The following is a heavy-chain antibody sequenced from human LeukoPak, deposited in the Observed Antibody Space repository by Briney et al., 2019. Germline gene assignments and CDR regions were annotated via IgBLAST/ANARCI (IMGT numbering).Heavy chain of an antibody. CDR1: GFSLSTSGVG. V-gene: IGHV2-5*01. CDR3: AHSLEEYYYGSGSYSVPFDY. CDR2: IYWNDDK. Sequence: SGPTLVKPTQTLTLTCTFSGFSLSTSGVGVGWIRQPPGKALEWLALIYWNDDKRYSPSLKSRLTITKDTSKNQVVLTMINMDPVDTATYYCAHSLEEYYYGSGSYSVPFDYWGQGTLVTVSS. D-gene: IGHD3-10*01. J-gene: IGHJ4*02.